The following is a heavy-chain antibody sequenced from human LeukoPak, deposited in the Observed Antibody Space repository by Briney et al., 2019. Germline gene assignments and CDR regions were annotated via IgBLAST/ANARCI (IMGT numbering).Heavy chain of an antibody. Sequence: SETLSLTCAVYGGSFSGYYWSWIRRPPGKGLEWIGEINHSGSTNYNPSLKSRVTISVDTSKNQFSLKLSSVTAADTAVYYCAREAYGSGSPPSRSFDYWGQGTLVTVSS. CDR3: AREAYGSGSPPSRSFDY. V-gene: IGHV4-34*01. J-gene: IGHJ4*02. CDR1: GGSFSGYY. CDR2: INHSGST. D-gene: IGHD3-10*01.